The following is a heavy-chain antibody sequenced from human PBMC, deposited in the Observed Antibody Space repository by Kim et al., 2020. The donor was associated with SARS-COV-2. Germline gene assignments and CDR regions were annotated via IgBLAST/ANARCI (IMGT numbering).Heavy chain of an antibody. V-gene: IGHV1-69*13. CDR2: IIPIFGTT. D-gene: IGHD2-8*02. J-gene: IGHJ4*02. CDR1: GGTFSNYV. CDR3: VRGWCSVGETNPYSY. Sequence: SVKVSCKASGGTFSNYVISWVRQAPGQGLEWMGGIIPIFGTTNYAQKLQGRVPITADESTNTVYMELHSVRSEDTAVYYCVRGWCSVGETNPYSYWGQGTLVTVSS.